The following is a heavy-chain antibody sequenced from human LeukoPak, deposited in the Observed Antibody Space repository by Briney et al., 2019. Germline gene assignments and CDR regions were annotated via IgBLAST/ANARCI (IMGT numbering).Heavy chain of an antibody. Sequence: SETLSLTCTVSGGSISSSSYYWGRIRQPPGKGLEWIGSIYYSGSTYYNPSLKSRVTISVDTSKNQFSLKLSSVTAADTAVYYCAGHDFWSGYYRVEYYFDYWGQGTLVTVSS. CDR1: GGSISSSSYY. CDR2: IYYSGST. V-gene: IGHV4-39*01. CDR3: AGHDFWSGYYRVEYYFDY. J-gene: IGHJ4*02. D-gene: IGHD3-3*01.